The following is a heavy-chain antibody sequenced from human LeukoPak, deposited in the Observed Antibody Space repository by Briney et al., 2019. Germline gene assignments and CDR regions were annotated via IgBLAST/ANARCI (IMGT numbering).Heavy chain of an antibody. D-gene: IGHD5-24*01. J-gene: IGHJ4*02. CDR1: GFTFRTNW. Sequence: GGSLRLSCAASGFTFRTNWMAWVPKAPGKGLKWWAHIKGDGSEKYYLESVKGRFTVSRDNAENSLFLQMSSLRVEDTALYYCAKWRWLQSEFGNWGQGTLVTVSS. V-gene: IGHV3-7*01. CDR3: AKWRWLQSEFGN. CDR2: IKGDGSEK.